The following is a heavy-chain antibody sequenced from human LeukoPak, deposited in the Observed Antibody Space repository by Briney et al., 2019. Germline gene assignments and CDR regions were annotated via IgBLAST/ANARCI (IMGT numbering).Heavy chain of an antibody. V-gene: IGHV3-21*01. J-gene: IGHJ4*02. CDR2: ISSSNNYI. CDR1: GFTFSSYA. Sequence: GGSLRLSCAASGFTFSSYAMTWVRQAPGKGLEWVSSISSSNNYIYYADSVKGRFTISRDNAKNSLYLQMNSLRAEDTAVYYCARRSPNYYFDHWGQGTPVTVSS. CDR3: ARRSPNYYFDH.